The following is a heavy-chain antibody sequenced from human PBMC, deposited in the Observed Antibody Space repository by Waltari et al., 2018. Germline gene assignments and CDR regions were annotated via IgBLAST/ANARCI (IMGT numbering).Heavy chain of an antibody. V-gene: IGHV3-48*03. D-gene: IGHD4-4*01. Sequence: EVQLVESGGGLVQPGGSLRLSCAASGFTFSSYEMNWVRQAPGKGRGGVSYISSSGGTKYYADSGKGRFTISRDNAKNSLYLQMNSLRAEDTAVYYCARVSDYSNYLDYWGQGTLVTVSS. CDR2: ISSSGGTK. CDR1: GFTFSSYE. J-gene: IGHJ4*02. CDR3: ARVSDYSNYLDY.